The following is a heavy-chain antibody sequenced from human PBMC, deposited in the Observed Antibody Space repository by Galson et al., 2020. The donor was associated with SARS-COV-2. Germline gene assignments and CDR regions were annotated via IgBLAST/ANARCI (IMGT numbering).Heavy chain of an antibody. CDR1: GSSLNSAYY. V-gene: IGHV4-38-2*02. CDR2: IYHTGKT. Sequence: SETLSLTCTVSGSSLNSAYYWGWVRQPPGKGLELIGYIYHTGKTFYSPSLQSRVTMSVDTSRNQFSLKLKSVTAADSAVYYCARNPTTVTPFDSWGQGTLVTVSS. J-gene: IGHJ4*02. D-gene: IGHD4-17*01. CDR3: ARNPTTVTPFDS.